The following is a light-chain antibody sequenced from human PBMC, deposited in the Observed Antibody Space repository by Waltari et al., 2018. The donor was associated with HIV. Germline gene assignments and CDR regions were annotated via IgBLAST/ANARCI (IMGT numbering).Light chain of an antibody. CDR1: KLGIKY. Sequence: SYDLVQPPSVSVSPGQTASITCSGDKLGIKYACWYQQKPGPSPVLVIYHDNMRPSGIPERFSGSKSGNTATLTISGTQAMDEADYYCQTWDGSTYVFGTGTKVTVL. CDR2: HDN. CDR3: QTWDGSTYV. V-gene: IGLV3-1*01. J-gene: IGLJ1*01.